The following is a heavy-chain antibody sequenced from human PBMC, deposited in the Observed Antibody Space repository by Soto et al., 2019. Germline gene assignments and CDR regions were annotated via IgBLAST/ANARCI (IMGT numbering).Heavy chain of an antibody. CDR2: ISYDGSNK. V-gene: IGHV3-30-3*01. Sequence: QVQLVESGGGVVQPGRSLRLSCAASGFTFSSYAMHWVRQAPGKGLEWVAVISYDGSNKYYADSVKGRFTISRDNSKNTRYLQMNSLRAEDTAVYYCARVGLATMIGEGLEDYWGQGTLVTVSS. CDR3: ARVGLATMIGEGLEDY. J-gene: IGHJ4*02. D-gene: IGHD5-12*01. CDR1: GFTFSSYA.